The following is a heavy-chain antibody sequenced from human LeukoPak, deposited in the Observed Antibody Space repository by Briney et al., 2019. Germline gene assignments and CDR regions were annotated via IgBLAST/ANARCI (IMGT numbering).Heavy chain of an antibody. Sequence: SETLSLTCTVSGYSISSGYYWGWIRQPPGKGLEWIGSIYHSGSTYYNPSLKSRVTISVDTSKNQFSLKLSSVTAADTAVYYCARHMAVAGHSPPNKYYFDYWGQGTLVTVSS. D-gene: IGHD6-19*01. CDR1: GYSISSGYY. CDR3: ARHMAVAGHSPPNKYYFDY. J-gene: IGHJ4*02. V-gene: IGHV4-38-2*02. CDR2: IYHSGST.